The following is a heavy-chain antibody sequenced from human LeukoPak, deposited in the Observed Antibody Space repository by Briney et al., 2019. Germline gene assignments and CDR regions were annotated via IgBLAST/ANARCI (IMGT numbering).Heavy chain of an antibody. CDR1: GFTVSSNY. J-gene: IGHJ4*02. D-gene: IGHD6-19*01. CDR2: IYSGGST. V-gene: IGHV3-53*01. Sequence: GGSLRLSCAASGFTVSSNYMSWVRQAPGKGLEWVSVIYSGGSTYYADSVKGRFTISRDNSKNTLYLQMNSLRAEDTAVYYCAKDFVGVFLAVAGQFNYWGQGILVTVSS. CDR3: AKDFVGVFLAVAGQFNY.